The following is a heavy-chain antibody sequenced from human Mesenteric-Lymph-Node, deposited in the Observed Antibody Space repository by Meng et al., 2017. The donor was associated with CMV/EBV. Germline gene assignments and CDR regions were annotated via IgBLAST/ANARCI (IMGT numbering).Heavy chain of an antibody. CDR1: GFTFSSYS. V-gene: IGHV3-30*03. J-gene: IGHJ4*02. CDR3: AREREYCSSTTCHPYYFDY. CDR2: ISYDVINE. D-gene: IGHD2-2*01. Sequence: GGSLRLSCAASGFTFSSYSMNWVRQAPGKGLEWVAVISYDVINEYYTDSVKGRFTISRDNSKSTVYLQMNSLRAEDTAVYYCAREREYCSSTTCHPYYFDYWGQGTLVTVSS.